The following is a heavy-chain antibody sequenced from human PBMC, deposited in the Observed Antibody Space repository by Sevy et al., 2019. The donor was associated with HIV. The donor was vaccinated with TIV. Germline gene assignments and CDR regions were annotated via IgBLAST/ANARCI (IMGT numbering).Heavy chain of an antibody. V-gene: IGHV3-23*01. J-gene: IGHJ4*02. CDR2: ISGSGGGK. CDR1: GFTFSSFA. CDR3: AKEFYRGSYLED. D-gene: IGHD3-10*01. Sequence: GGSLRLSCAASGFTFSSFAISWVRQAPGKGLEWVSDISGSGGGKKYADSVKGGFTVFRDNAQNTLFLQMNNLRGEDTGLYYCAKEFYRGSYLEDWGQGTLVTVSS.